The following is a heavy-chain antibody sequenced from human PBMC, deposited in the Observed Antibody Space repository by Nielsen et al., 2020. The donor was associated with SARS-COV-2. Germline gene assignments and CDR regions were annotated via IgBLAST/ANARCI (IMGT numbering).Heavy chain of an antibody. D-gene: IGHD3-10*01. CDR1: GASVSSGDYY. J-gene: IGHJ4*02. V-gene: IGHV4-30-4*01. Sequence: LSLTCTVSGASVSSGDYYWSWVRQPPGKGLEWIGFIYYSGYSRYNPSLKSRPTILLDTSTNQFSLRLRSVTAGDTASYYCAARGYYSSGSALGYWGQGILVTVSS. CDR2: IYYSGYS. CDR3: AARGYYSSGSALGY.